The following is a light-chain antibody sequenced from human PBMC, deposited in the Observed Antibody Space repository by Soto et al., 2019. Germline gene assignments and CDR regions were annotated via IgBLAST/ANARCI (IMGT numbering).Light chain of an antibody. J-gene: IGKJ1*01. V-gene: IGKV1-5*01. CDR3: QQYNTFWT. Sequence: DIQMYQSPSALSASVGDRVTITCRASQSIGRWLAWYQQKPGKPPRLLIYDASTLESGVPSRFSGRGSGTGFSLTISSLQPDDSATYYCQQYNTFWTFGQGTKVDIK. CDR1: QSIGRW. CDR2: DAS.